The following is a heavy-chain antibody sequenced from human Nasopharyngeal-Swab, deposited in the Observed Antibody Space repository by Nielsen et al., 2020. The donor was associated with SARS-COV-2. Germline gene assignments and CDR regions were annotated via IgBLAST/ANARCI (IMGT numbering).Heavy chain of an antibody. CDR2: IYYSGST. CDR3: AREGWEPLNWFDP. V-gene: IGHV4-59*13. J-gene: IGHJ5*02. CDR1: GGSISSYY. Sequence: GSLRLSCTVSGGSISSYYWSWIRQPPGKGLEWIGYIYYSGSTNYNPSLKSRVTISVDTSKNQFSLKLSSVTAADTAVYYCAREGWEPLNWFDPWGQGTLVTVSS. D-gene: IGHD1-26*01.